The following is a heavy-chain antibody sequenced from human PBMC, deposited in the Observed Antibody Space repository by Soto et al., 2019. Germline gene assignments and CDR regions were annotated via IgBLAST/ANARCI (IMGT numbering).Heavy chain of an antibody. D-gene: IGHD6-19*01. CDR2: IYYSGST. Sequence: PSETLSLTCTVSGGSISSYSWSWIRQPPGKGLEWIGYIYYSGSTNYNPSLKSRVTISVDTSKNQFSLKLSSVTAADTAVYYCARHRRVAVAGTTADLFDYWGQGTLVTVSS. J-gene: IGHJ4*02. CDR3: ARHRRVAVAGTTADLFDY. V-gene: IGHV4-59*08. CDR1: GGSISSYS.